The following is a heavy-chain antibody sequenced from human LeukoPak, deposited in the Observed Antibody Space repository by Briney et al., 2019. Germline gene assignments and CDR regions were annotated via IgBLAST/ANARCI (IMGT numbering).Heavy chain of an antibody. CDR1: GYTFTDYY. V-gene: IGHV1-2*02. CDR2: INPKSRAT. J-gene: IGHJ6*03. Sequence: ASVKVSCKASGYTFTDYYMHWVRQAPGQGLEWMGWINPKSRATNYAQNFQGRVTLTRDTSISTAYMELSSLRSEDTAVYYCARGSEWLGSYYYYMDVWGKGTTVTISS. CDR3: ARGSEWLGSYYYYMDV. D-gene: IGHD6-19*01.